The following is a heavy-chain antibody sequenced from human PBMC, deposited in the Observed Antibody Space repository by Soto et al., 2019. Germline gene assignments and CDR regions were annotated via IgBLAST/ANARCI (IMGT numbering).Heavy chain of an antibody. D-gene: IGHD2-2*01. CDR3: ARAVPRLAWFDP. J-gene: IGHJ5*02. Sequence: PSETLSLTCAVSGGSISSGGYSWSWIRQPPGKGLEWIGYIYHSGSTYYNPSLKSRVTISVDRSKNQFSLKLSSVTAADTAVSYCARAVPRLAWFDPWGQGTLVTVSS. CDR1: GGSISSGGYS. CDR2: IYHSGST. V-gene: IGHV4-30-2*01.